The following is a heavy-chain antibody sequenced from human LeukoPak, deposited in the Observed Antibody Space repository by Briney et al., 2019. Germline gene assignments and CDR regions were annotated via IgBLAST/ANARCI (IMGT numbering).Heavy chain of an antibody. D-gene: IGHD2-2*01. CDR3: AGILSSTSSVDY. Sequence: SETLSLTCAVYGGSFSGYYWSWIRQPPGKGLEWIGEINHSGSTNYNPSLKSRVTISVDTSKNQFSLKLSSVTAADTAVYYCAGILSSTSSVDYWDQGTLVTVSS. V-gene: IGHV4-34*01. CDR2: INHSGST. CDR1: GGSFSGYY. J-gene: IGHJ4*02.